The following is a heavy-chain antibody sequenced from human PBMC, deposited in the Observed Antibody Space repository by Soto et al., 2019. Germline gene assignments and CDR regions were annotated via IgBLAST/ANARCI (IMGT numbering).Heavy chain of an antibody. CDR2: IIPIFGTA. CDR3: ARVRYHYDRSGRDAFDI. CDR1: GGTFSSYA. J-gene: IGHJ3*02. Sequence: SVKVSCKASGGTFSSYAISWVRQAPGQGLEWMGGIIPIFGTANYAQKFQGRVTITADKSTSTAYMELSSLRSEDTAVYYCARVRYHYDRSGRDAFDIWGQGKMVT. V-gene: IGHV1-69*06. D-gene: IGHD3-22*01.